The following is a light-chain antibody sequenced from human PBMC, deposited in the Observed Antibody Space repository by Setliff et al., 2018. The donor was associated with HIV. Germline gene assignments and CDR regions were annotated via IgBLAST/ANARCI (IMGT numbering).Light chain of an antibody. Sequence: QSALTQPRSVSGSPGQSITMSCTGTRSDVGGYNYVSWYQQHPGKAPKLMIYDVSNRPSGVSNRFSGSKSGNTASLTISGLQAEDEADYYCSSYTSTSTLCVFGTGTKVTVL. CDR3: SSYTSTSTLCV. CDR1: RSDVGGYNY. V-gene: IGLV2-14*03. J-gene: IGLJ1*01. CDR2: DVS.